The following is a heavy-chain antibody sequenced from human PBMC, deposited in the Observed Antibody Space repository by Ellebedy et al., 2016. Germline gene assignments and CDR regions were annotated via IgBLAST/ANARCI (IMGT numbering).Heavy chain of an antibody. CDR2: ISTFNGDT. Sequence: ASVKVSCXPSGYTFTSYGISWVRQAPGQGLEWMGWISTFNGDTNYAQRFQGRVTMTTDASTSTAFLELRSLRSNDTALYYCAREGWELPIDYWGQGTLVTVSS. D-gene: IGHD5-24*01. CDR3: AREGWELPIDY. CDR1: GYTFTSYG. J-gene: IGHJ4*02. V-gene: IGHV1-18*01.